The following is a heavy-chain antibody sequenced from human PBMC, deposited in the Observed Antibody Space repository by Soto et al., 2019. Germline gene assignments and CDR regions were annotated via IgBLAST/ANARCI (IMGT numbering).Heavy chain of an antibody. V-gene: IGHV4-4*02. CDR1: SGSISSSNW. J-gene: IGHJ4*02. CDR2: IYHSGST. CDR3: ARRVALWFGELLGYFDY. Sequence: SETLSLTCAVSSGSISSSNWWSWVRQPPGKGLEWIGEIYHSGSTNYNPSLKSRVTISVDKSKNQFSLKLSSVTAADTAVYYCARRVALWFGELLGYFDYWGQGTLVTVSS. D-gene: IGHD3-10*01.